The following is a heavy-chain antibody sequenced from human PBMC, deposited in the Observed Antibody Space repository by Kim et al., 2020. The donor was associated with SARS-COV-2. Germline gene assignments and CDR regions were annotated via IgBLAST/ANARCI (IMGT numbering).Heavy chain of an antibody. J-gene: IGHJ4*02. CDR3: AALDTAQVPGGI. Sequence: YYVDSVKGRFTMSRDNAKNSLYLQMSSLRAEDTAIYYCAALDTAQVPGGIRGQGTLVSVSS. D-gene: IGHD3-10*01. V-gene: IGHV3-7*01.